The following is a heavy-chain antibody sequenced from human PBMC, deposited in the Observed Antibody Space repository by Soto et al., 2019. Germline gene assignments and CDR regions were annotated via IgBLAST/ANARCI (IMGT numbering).Heavy chain of an antibody. J-gene: IGHJ5*02. CDR2: INPNSGGT. D-gene: IGHD2-2*01. CDR1: GYTFTGYY. V-gene: IGHV1-2*04. CDR3: ARSAVPIVVVPADRSWFDP. Sequence: ASVKVSCKASGYTFTGYYMHWVRQAPGQGLEWMGWINPNSGGTNYAQKFQGWVTMTRDTSISTAYMELSRLRSDDTAVYYCARSAVPIVVVPADRSWFDPWGQGTLVTVSS.